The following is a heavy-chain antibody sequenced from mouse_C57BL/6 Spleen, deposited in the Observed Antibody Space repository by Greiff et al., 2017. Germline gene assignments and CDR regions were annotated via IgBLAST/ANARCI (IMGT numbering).Heavy chain of an antibody. CDR1: GYAFSSSW. CDR2: IYPGDGDT. V-gene: IGHV1-82*01. J-gene: IGHJ4*01. D-gene: IGHD1-1*01. CDR3: ATTVVGYYYAMDY. Sequence: VKLQESGPELVKPGASVKISCKASGYAFSSSWMNWVKQRPGKGLEWIGRIYPGDGDTNYNGKFKGKATLTADKSSSTAYMQLSSLTSEDSAVYFCATTVVGYYYAMDYWGQGTSVTVSS.